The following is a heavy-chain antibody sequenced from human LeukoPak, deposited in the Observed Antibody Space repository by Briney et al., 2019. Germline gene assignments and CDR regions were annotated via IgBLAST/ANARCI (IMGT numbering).Heavy chain of an antibody. D-gene: IGHD3-10*01. Sequence: GASVKVSCKASGYTFTSYGISWVRQAPGQGLEWMGWISAYNGNTNYAQKLRGRVTMTADTSTSTAYMELRSLRSDDTAVYYCARGGRFGELSRLYGMDVWGKGTTVTVSP. CDR2: ISAYNGNT. V-gene: IGHV1-18*04. CDR3: ARGGRFGELSRLYGMDV. CDR1: GYTFTSYG. J-gene: IGHJ6*04.